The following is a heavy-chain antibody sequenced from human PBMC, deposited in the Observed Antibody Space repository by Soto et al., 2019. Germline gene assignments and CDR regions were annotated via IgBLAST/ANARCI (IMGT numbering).Heavy chain of an antibody. D-gene: IGHD6-6*01. CDR3: ARLEYSSSSADY. Sequence: GESLKISCKGSGYIFTRYWIGWVRQMPGKGPEWMGIIYPVDSDTRYSPSFQGQVTISADKSTSSAYLQWNSLKASDTAMYYCARLEYSSSSADYWGQGTLVTVSS. J-gene: IGHJ4*02. V-gene: IGHV5-51*01. CDR2: IYPVDSDT. CDR1: GYIFTRYW.